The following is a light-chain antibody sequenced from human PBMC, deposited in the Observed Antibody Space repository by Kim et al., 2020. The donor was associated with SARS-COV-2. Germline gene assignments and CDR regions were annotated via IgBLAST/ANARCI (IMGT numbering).Light chain of an antibody. V-gene: IGLV3-21*04. CDR3: QVWDSSSDHPGV. CDR2: YDS. Sequence: PGKTARITCGGKNIGSKSVHGYQQKPGQAPVLVIYYDSDRPSGIPERFSGSNSGNTATLTISRVEAGDEADYYCQVWDSSSDHPGVFGGGTKLTVL. J-gene: IGLJ3*02. CDR1: NIGSKS.